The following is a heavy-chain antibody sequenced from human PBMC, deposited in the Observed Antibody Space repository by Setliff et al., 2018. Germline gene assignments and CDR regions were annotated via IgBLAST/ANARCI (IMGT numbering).Heavy chain of an antibody. Sequence: SETLSLTCTVSDASIGGSGYYWGWIRQPPGKGPEWIAYIYYSGSTNYNPSLKSRVTISVDTSKNQFSLKPSSVTAADTAVYYCAREWGSSSWSSPRYYYYGMDVWGQGTTGTSP. J-gene: IGHJ6*02. V-gene: IGHV4-61*08. CDR2: IYYSGST. CDR1: DASIGGSGYY. CDR3: AREWGSSSWSSPRYYYYGMDV. D-gene: IGHD6-13*01.